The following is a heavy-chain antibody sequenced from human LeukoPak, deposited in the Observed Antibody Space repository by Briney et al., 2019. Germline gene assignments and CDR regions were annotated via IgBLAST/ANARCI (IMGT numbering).Heavy chain of an antibody. CDR3: ARNTSGSVEYYGMDV. Sequence: SETLSLTCAVYGGSFSGYYWSWIRQPPGKGLEWIGEINHSGSTNYNPSLKSRVTIPVDTSKNQFSLKLSSVTAADTAVYYCARNTSGSVEYYGMDVWGQGTTVTVSS. D-gene: IGHD6-25*01. V-gene: IGHV4-34*01. CDR1: GGSFSGYY. J-gene: IGHJ6*02. CDR2: INHSGST.